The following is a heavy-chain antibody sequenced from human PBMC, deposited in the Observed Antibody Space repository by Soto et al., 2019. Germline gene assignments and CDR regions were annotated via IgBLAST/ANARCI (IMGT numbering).Heavy chain of an antibody. V-gene: IGHV3-23*01. CDR3: AKGRDDFDY. D-gene: IGHD3-3*01. CDR2: ISDSGGST. J-gene: IGHJ4*02. CDR1: GFTFRSYA. Sequence: GGSLRLSCAASGFTFRSYAMSWVRQAPGKGLECVSGISDSGGSTYYADSVKGRFTISRDNSRTTLYLQMNSLRAEDTAVYYYAKGRDDFDYWGQGTLVTVSS.